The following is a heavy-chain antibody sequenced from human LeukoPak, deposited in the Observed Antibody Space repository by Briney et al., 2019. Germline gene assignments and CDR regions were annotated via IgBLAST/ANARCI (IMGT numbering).Heavy chain of an antibody. V-gene: IGHV3-30*02. CDR3: AKERDTAMVTIDY. CDR1: GFTFSSYG. J-gene: IGHJ4*02. Sequence: PGGSLRLSCAASGFTFSSYGMHWVRQAPGKGLEWVAFIRYDGSNKYYADSVKGRFTISRDNSKNTLYLQMNSPRAVDTAVYYCAKERDTAMVTIDYWGQGTLVTVSS. CDR2: IRYDGSNK. D-gene: IGHD5-18*01.